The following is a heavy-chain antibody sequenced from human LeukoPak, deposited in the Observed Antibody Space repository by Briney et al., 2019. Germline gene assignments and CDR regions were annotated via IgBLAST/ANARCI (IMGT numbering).Heavy chain of an antibody. CDR1: GGSFSGYY. D-gene: IGHD2-15*01. J-gene: IGHJ5*02. CDR2: IYYSGST. CDR3: ARARRGGFDP. V-gene: IGHV4-59*01. Sequence: KPSETLSLTCAVYGGSFSGYYWSWIRQPPGKGLEWIGYIYYSGSTNYNPSLKSRVTISVDTSKNQFSLKLSSVTAADTAVYYCARARRGGFDPWGQGTLVTVSS.